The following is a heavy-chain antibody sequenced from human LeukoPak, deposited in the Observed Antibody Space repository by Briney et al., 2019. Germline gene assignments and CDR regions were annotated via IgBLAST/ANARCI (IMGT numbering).Heavy chain of an antibody. CDR3: ARRVDGSYIIDY. J-gene: IGHJ4*02. D-gene: IGHD1-26*01. V-gene: IGHV4-30-4*07. CDR2: IYYSGST. CDR1: GGSISSGGYS. Sequence: PSETLSLTCAVSGGSISSGGYSWSWIRQPPGKGLEWIGYIYYSGSTYYNPSLKSRLTISVDTSKNQFSLKLSSVTAADTAVYYCARRVDGSYIIDYWGQGTLVTVSS.